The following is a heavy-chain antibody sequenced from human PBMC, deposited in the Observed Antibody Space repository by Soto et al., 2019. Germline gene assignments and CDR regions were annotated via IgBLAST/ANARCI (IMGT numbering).Heavy chain of an antibody. J-gene: IGHJ4*02. CDR3: AIGTSNGWTGDF. CDR1: GGTFSNYA. CDR2: IIPLTETP. Sequence: QVQVVQSGAEVKKPGSSVKVSCKASGGTFSNYAISWVRQAPGHGLEWVGGIIPLTETPVYAQTVQGRLTITADEITSAAYMELSSLRSDDTAVYYGAIGTSNGWTGDFWGQGTLVTVSS. V-gene: IGHV1-69*01. D-gene: IGHD6-25*01.